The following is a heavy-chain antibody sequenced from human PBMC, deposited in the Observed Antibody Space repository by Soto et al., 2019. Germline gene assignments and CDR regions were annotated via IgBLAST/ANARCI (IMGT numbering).Heavy chain of an antibody. Sequence: GASVKVSCKAAGYTFTGYYMQWVRRAPGQGSEWMGWINTNSGGTNYAQKFQAWVNMTRDTSISTAYMELSRLRSDHTAVYYCARVGPYCSGGSCSDYYYYYGMDVWGQGTTVTVSS. CDR2: INTNSGGT. V-gene: IGHV1-2*04. CDR3: ARVGPYCSGGSCSDYYYYYGMDV. D-gene: IGHD2-15*01. J-gene: IGHJ6*02. CDR1: GYTFTGYY.